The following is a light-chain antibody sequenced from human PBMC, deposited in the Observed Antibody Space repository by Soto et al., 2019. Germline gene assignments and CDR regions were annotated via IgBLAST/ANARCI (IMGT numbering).Light chain of an antibody. CDR1: SSDVGGFNY. J-gene: IGLJ1*01. V-gene: IGLV2-14*03. CDR3: NSYTSSSTYV. CDR2: DVT. Sequence: QSVLTQPASVSGSPGQSITISCTGTSSDVGGFNYVSWYLQHPGKAPKLMIYDVTNRPSGVSYRFSGSKSGNTASLTISGLQAEDEADYYCNSYTSSSTYVFGTGTKLTVL.